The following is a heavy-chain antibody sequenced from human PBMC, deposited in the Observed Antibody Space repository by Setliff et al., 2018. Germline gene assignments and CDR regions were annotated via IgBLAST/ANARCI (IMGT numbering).Heavy chain of an antibody. Sequence: ASVKVSCKASGYTFTGYYMHWVRQAPGQGLEWVGWISGYNGNTDYAQNLQGRVTMTIDTSTSTAYMELRSLRSDDTAVYYCARVPRLEWLLPTFDSWGQGTLVTVSS. V-gene: IGHV1-18*04. CDR2: ISGYNGNT. D-gene: IGHD3-3*01. J-gene: IGHJ4*02. CDR1: GYTFTGYY. CDR3: ARVPRLEWLLPTFDS.